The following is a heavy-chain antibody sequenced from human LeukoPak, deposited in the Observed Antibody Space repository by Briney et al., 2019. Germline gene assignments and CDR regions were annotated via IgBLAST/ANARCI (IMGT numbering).Heavy chain of an antibody. Sequence: SETLSLTCSVSGGSIRSYFWTWIRQSPGRGLEWIGYFYYGGSNKYNPSLKSRVTVSADTSRNQFSLKLSSVTAADTALHFCARHMGNGDDSVGYPFDVWGQGMQVTVSS. D-gene: IGHD3-22*01. CDR1: GGSIRSYF. CDR2: FYYGGSN. V-gene: IGHV4-59*08. J-gene: IGHJ4*02. CDR3: ARHMGNGDDSVGYPFDV.